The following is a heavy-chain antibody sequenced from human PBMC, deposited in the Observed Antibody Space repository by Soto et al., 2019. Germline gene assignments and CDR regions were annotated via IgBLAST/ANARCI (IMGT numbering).Heavy chain of an antibody. CDR2: ISGSGGDT. CDR1: GFNLSSFA. D-gene: IGHD4-4*01. V-gene: IGHV3-23*01. CDR3: AREYYRHQDFHH. J-gene: IGHJ1*01. Sequence: GGSLRLSCSASGFNLSSFAMNWVRQAPGKGLEWVSVISGSGGDTYYANSVKGRFTISRDNSRNTLYLQMNSLRAEDTAVYYCAREYYRHQDFHHWGQGTLVTVSS.